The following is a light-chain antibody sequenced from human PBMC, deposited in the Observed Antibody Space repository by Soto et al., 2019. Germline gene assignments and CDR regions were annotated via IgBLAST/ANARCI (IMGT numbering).Light chain of an antibody. V-gene: IGKV3-11*01. Sequence: VLTQSPATLSLSPGKRATLSCRASQNISNYLIWYQQKHGQAPRLLIYDVSNRATGIPARFSGSGSGTDLTITISSLEPEDCEVDDGQQRSNWPRTFGQGTKVDIK. CDR3: QQRSNWPRT. J-gene: IGKJ1*01. CDR2: DVS. CDR1: QNISNY.